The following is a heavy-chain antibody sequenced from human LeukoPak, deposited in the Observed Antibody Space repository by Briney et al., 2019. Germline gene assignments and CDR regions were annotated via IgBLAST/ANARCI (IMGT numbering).Heavy chain of an antibody. V-gene: IGHV4-4*07. CDR1: GDSISDYS. J-gene: IGHJ4*02. CDR2: IYSSGST. CDR3: ARTFRESYYDFWSGYSTLDY. D-gene: IGHD3-3*01. Sequence: SETLSLTCTVSGDSISDYSWSWIRQPAGKGLEWIGRIYSSGSTNYNPSLKSRVTISVDTSKNQFSLKLSSVTAADTAVYYCARTFRESYYDFWSGYSTLDYWGQGTLVTVSS.